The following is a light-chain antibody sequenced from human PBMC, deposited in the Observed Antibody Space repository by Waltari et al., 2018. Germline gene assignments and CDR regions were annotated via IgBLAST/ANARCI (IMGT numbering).Light chain of an antibody. CDR1: QNLMHTNGYNY. V-gene: IGKV2-28*01. CDR2: LGS. J-gene: IGKJ1*01. Sequence: DIVVTQSPLSLPVTLGEPASISCRSRQNLMHTNGYNYLDWYLQKTGQPPQLLIFLGSSRASGVPDRFSGSGSGTEFTLKISRVEAEDVGVYYCMQALQSPWSFGQGTKVEVK. CDR3: MQALQSPWS.